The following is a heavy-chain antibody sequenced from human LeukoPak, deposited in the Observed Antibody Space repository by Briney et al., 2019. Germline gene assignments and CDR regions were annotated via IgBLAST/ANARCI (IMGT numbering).Heavy chain of an antibody. V-gene: IGHV4-59*01. Sequence: SETLSLTCTVSNGPINTYQWSWIRQPPGKGLEWIGNIHYSGSANYNPSLKSRVIISVDTSKNQFSLKLSPVTAADTAVYYCARVLILEEGASASAPYYYYYMDVWGKGTTVTISS. CDR3: ARVLILEEGASASAPYYYYYMDV. CDR2: IHYSGSA. J-gene: IGHJ6*03. D-gene: IGHD1-1*01. CDR1: NGPINTYQ.